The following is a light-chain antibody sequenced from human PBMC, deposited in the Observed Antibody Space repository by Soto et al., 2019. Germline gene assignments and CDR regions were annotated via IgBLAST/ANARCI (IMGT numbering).Light chain of an antibody. CDR3: ETWDRNTWV. V-gene: IGLV4-60*02. CDR1: SGHSSYI. Sequence: QSVLTQSSSASASLGSSVKLTCTLSSGHSSYIIAWHQQQPGKAPRYLMKLEGSGSYNKGSGVPDRFSGSSSGADRYLTISNLQFEDEADYYCETWDRNTWVFGGGTQITV. CDR2: LEGSGSY. J-gene: IGLJ3*02.